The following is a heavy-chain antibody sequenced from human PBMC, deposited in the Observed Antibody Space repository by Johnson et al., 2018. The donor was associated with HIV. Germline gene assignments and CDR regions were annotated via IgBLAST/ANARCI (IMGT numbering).Heavy chain of an antibody. Sequence: EVQLVESGGGVVQPGRSLRLSCAASGFTFSSYDMHWVRQATGTGLEWVSAIGTAGDTYYPGSVKGRFTISRDNAKNSLYLQMNSLRAEDTAVYYCARDCSYGSNDAFDIWGQGTMVTVSS. V-gene: IGHV3-13*01. CDR1: GFTFSSYD. J-gene: IGHJ3*02. CDR2: IGTAGDT. CDR3: ARDCSYGSNDAFDI. D-gene: IGHD5-18*01.